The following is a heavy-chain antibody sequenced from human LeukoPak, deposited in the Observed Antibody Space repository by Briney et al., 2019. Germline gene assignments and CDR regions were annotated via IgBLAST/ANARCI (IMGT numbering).Heavy chain of an antibody. CDR3: ARNIARAHAFDI. Sequence: ASVKVSCKASGYIFTSYGISWVRQAPGQGLEWMGWISAYNGNTNYAQKLQGRVTMTTDTSTSTAYMELRSLRSDDTAVYYCARNIARAHAFDIWGQGTMVTVSS. D-gene: IGHD5-18*01. V-gene: IGHV1-18*01. CDR2: ISAYNGNT. J-gene: IGHJ3*02. CDR1: GYIFTSYG.